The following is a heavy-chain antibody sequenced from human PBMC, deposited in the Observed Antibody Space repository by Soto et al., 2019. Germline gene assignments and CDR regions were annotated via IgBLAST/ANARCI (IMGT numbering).Heavy chain of an antibody. CDR3: AKEWLYGSGSFSYYYGMDV. J-gene: IGHJ6*02. CDR2: VSGSGGST. V-gene: IGHV3-23*01. Sequence: EVQLLESGGGLVQPGGSLRLSFAASGFTFSSHAMNWGRQAPGKGLEWVSSVSGSGGSTYYADSVKGRFTISRDNSKNTLYLQVNSLRAEDTAVYYCAKEWLYGSGSFSYYYGMDVWGPGTTVTVSS. D-gene: IGHD3-10*01. CDR1: GFTFSSHA.